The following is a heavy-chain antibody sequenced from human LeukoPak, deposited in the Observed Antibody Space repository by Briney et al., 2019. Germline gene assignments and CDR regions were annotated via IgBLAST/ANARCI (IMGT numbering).Heavy chain of an antibody. CDR2: ISYDGSNK. Sequence: GRSLRLSCAASGFTFSSYGMHWVRQAPGKGLEWVAVISYDGSNKYYADSVKGRFTISRDNSKNTLYLQMNSLRAEDTAVYYCANLEYYYGSGSLDYWGQGTLVTVSS. J-gene: IGHJ4*02. CDR3: ANLEYYYGSGSLDY. D-gene: IGHD3-10*01. CDR1: GFTFSSYG. V-gene: IGHV3-30*18.